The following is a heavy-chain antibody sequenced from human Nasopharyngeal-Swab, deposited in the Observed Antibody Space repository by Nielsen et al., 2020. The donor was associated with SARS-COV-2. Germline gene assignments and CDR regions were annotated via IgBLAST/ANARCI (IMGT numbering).Heavy chain of an antibody. CDR3: ARVLPFRITGTSGMDV. D-gene: IGHD1-7*01. Sequence: WVRRAPGQGLEWMGIINPTDGSTSYAQKFEGRVTMTRVTSTSTVYMELNSLRSEDTAVYYCARVLPFRITGTSGMDVWGQGTTVTVSS. CDR2: INPTDGST. V-gene: IGHV1-46*01. J-gene: IGHJ6*02.